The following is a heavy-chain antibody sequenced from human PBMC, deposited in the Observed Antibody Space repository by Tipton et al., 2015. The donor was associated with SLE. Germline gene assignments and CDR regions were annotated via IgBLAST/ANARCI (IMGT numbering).Heavy chain of an antibody. V-gene: IGHV4-34*01. CDR2: INHGGST. J-gene: IGHJ5*02. D-gene: IGHD4-11*01. CDR1: GYAFSRYW. CDR3: ASLRGSNNNWFDP. Sequence: QVQLVQSGGEVKKPGESLKISCKGSGYAFSRYWIGWVRQMPGKGLEWIGEINHGGSTNYNPALKSRVTISVDTSKNQFSLKLSSVTAADTAVYYCASLRGSNNNWFDPWGQGTLVTVSS.